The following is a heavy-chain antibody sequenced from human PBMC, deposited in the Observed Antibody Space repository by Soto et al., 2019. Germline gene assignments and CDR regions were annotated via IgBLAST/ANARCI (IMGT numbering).Heavy chain of an antibody. CDR3: ARRMNTDNYYYGMDV. CDR1: GYTFTNYW. Sequence: GESLKISCEASGYTFTNYWIGWVRQMPGTGLEWMGIIYPRDSDTRYSPSFQDQVTMSVDKSIGTAYLQWSSLKASDTAMYYCARRMNTDNYYYGMDVWGQGTTVTVSS. V-gene: IGHV5-51*01. CDR2: IYPRDSDT. J-gene: IGHJ6*02. D-gene: IGHD2-8*01.